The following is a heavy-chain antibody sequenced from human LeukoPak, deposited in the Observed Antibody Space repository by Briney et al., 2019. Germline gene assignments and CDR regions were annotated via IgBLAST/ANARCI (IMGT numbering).Heavy chain of an antibody. J-gene: IGHJ4*02. CDR3: ARDSGIAVASEFDF. CDR1: GYTFTGYY. D-gene: IGHD6-19*01. CDR2: INPNSGGT. Sequence: ASVKVSCKTSGYTFTGYYMYWVRQAPGQGLEWMGWINPNSGGTNYAQKFQGRVTMTRDTSISTAYMDLSRLRSDDTAVYYCARDSGIAVASEFDFWGQGTLVTVSS. V-gene: IGHV1-2*02.